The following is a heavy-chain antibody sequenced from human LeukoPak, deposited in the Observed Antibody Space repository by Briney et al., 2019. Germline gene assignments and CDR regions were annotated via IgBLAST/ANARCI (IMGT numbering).Heavy chain of an antibody. J-gene: IGHJ4*02. Sequence: PSETLSLTCSVSGGSVSNYYWSWIPQPPGKGLEWSGYVYYTESTNYNPSLKSRVTMFEDKSKDQFSLRLYSVTVADTAVYYCARHFAYSSSSYLDYGGQGSLVTVSS. CDR3: ARHFAYSSSSYLDY. CDR1: GGSVSNYY. CDR2: VYYTEST. V-gene: IGHV4-59*08. D-gene: IGHD6-6*01.